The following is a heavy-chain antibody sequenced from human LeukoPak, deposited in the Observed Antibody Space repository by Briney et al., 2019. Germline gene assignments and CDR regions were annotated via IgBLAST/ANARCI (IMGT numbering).Heavy chain of an antibody. CDR1: GFIVSSNY. CDR2: IYSGGST. V-gene: IGHV3-53*01. CDR3: ARDSEQQQLDYYYYGMDV. Sequence: RGSLRLSCAASGFIVSSNYMSWVRQAPGKGLEWVSGIYSGGSTYYADSVKGRFTISRDNSKNTLYLQMNSLRAEDTAVYYCARDSEQQQLDYYYYGMDVWGQGTTVTVSS. D-gene: IGHD6-13*01. J-gene: IGHJ6*02.